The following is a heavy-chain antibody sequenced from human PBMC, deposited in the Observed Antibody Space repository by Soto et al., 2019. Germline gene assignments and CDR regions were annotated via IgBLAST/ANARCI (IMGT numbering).Heavy chain of an antibody. D-gene: IGHD3-10*01. CDR2: ISGSGGST. Sequence: PGGSLRLSCAASGLTFSSYAMSWVRQAPGKGLEWVSAISGSGGSTYYADSVKGRFTISRDNSKNTLYLQMNSLRAEDTAVYYCAKAGPYYYGSGSYVVYGMDVWGQGTTVTVSS. V-gene: IGHV3-23*01. J-gene: IGHJ6*02. CDR3: AKAGPYYYGSGSYVVYGMDV. CDR1: GLTFSSYA.